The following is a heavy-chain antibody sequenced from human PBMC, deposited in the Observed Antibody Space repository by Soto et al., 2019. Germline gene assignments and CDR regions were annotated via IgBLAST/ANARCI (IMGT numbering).Heavy chain of an antibody. V-gene: IGHV4-4*07. D-gene: IGHD5-12*01. CDR2: IFSSGST. CDR3: AKEGSYSAYNFAHGIQLWSFDF. CDR1: GGSINTFY. J-gene: IGHJ4*02. Sequence: SETLSLTCTVSGGSINTFYWSWVRQPAGKGLEWIGRIFSSGSTSFNPSLESRVAMSVDTSKNHFSLNLSSVTAADMAVYYCAKEGSYSAYNFAHGIQLWSFDFWGQGALVTVSS.